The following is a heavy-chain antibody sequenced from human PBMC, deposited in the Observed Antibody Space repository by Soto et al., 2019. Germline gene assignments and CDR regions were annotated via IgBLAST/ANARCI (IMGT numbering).Heavy chain of an antibody. Sequence: VKVSCKTSRDTFDSYAITWVRQAPGQGLEWMGGIIPVLGTRKYAQKFQGRVTMTADESTSTAYLELSSLRSEDRAVYYCAAGGRDGYIKWGQGTQVTVSS. CDR2: IIPVLGTR. D-gene: IGHD6-25*01. CDR3: AAGGRDGYIK. CDR1: RDTFDSYA. J-gene: IGHJ4*02. V-gene: IGHV1-69*13.